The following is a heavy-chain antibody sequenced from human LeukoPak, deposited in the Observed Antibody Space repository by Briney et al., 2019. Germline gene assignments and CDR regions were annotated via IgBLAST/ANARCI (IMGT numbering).Heavy chain of an antibody. CDR3: ARDFSSSSSVYYYYYMDV. CDR2: IYYSGST. Sequence: SETLSLTCTVSGGSISSYYWSWIRQPPGKGLEWIGYIYYSGSTNYNPSLKSRVTMSVDTSKNQFSLRLNSVTAADTAVYYCARDFSSSSSVYYYYYMDVWGKGTSVTVSS. V-gene: IGHV4-59*12. D-gene: IGHD6-6*01. J-gene: IGHJ6*03. CDR1: GGSISSYY.